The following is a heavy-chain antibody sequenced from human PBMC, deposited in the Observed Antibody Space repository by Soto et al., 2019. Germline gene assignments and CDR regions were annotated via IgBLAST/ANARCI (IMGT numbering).Heavy chain of an antibody. Sequence: GGSLRLSCAGSGWPFSSYSMNWVRQAKGKGLEWVSYISSSSSTIYYADSVKGRFTISRDNAKNSLYLQMNSLRAEDTAVYYCARETSDFRWNYYFDYWGQGTLVTVSS. J-gene: IGHJ4*02. D-gene: IGHD1-7*01. V-gene: IGHV3-48*01. CDR3: ARETSDFRWNYYFDY. CDR2: ISSSSSTI. CDR1: GWPFSSYS.